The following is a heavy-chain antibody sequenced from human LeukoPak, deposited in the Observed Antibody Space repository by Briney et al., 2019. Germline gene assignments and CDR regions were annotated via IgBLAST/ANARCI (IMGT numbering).Heavy chain of an antibody. CDR3: ARDKFGGY. J-gene: IGHJ4*02. D-gene: IGHD3-16*01. CDR1: GFTFSSYS. V-gene: IGHV3-21*01. CDR2: ISNDGKYI. Sequence: GGSLRLSCAASGFTFSSYSMNWVRQAPGKGLEWVSSISNDGKYIYYADSVKGRFTISRDNAKNSLYLELNSLRAEDTAVYYCARDKFGGYWGQGTLVTVSS.